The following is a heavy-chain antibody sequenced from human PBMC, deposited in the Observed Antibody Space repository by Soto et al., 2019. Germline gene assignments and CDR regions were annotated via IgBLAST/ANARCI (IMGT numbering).Heavy chain of an antibody. CDR2: ISYDGSNK. CDR1: GFTFSSYG. CDR3: AKDMVYSGYVGRIFDY. J-gene: IGHJ4*02. D-gene: IGHD5-12*01. Sequence: GGSLRLSCAASGFTFSSYGMHWVRQAPGKGLEWVAVISYDGSNKYYADSVKGRFTISRDNSKNTLYLQMNSLRAEDTAVYYCAKDMVYSGYVGRIFDYWGQGTLVTVSS. V-gene: IGHV3-30*18.